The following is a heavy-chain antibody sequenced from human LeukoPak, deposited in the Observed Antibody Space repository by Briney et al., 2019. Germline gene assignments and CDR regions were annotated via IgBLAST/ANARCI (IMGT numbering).Heavy chain of an antibody. CDR2: ISGSGGST. V-gene: IGHV3-23*01. CDR1: GFTFSSYT. Sequence: GGSLRLSCAASGFTFSSYTMNWVRQAPGKGLEWVSAISGSGGSTYYADSVKGRFTISRDNSKNTLYLQMNSLRAEDTAVYYCAKVASYYDSRYYFDYWGQGTLVTVSS. D-gene: IGHD3-22*01. J-gene: IGHJ4*02. CDR3: AKVASYYDSRYYFDY.